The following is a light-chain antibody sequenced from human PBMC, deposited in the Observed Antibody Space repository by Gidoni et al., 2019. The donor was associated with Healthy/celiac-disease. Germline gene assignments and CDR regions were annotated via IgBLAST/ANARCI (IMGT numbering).Light chain of an antibody. CDR2: GAS. CDR3: QQYGSSPL. J-gene: IGKJ3*01. CDR1: PGVSRSY. Sequence: ETVLTQSPGTLSFAPGGRATLSCRASPGVSRSYLAWYQQKPGQAPRLLIYGASSRAPGIPGRFRCSCSGTDFTLTLIRLEPEYCAVFYCQQYGSSPLFGPGTKVDIK. V-gene: IGKV3-20*01.